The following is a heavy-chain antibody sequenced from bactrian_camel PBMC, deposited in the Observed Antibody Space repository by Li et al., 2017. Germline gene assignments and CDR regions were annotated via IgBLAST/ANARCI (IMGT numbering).Heavy chain of an antibody. J-gene: IGHJ6*01. D-gene: IGHD1*01. CDR2: INPGGDTT. CDR1: GFTFSTFW. Sequence: VQLVESGGGLVQPGGSLRLSCAASGFTFSTFWMYWVRQFPGKGLEWVSTINPGGDTTYYLDTVKGRFTISRDNAKNTLYLQLNSLKTDDTAMYYCAKDDASRVKLGGFGSWGQGTQVTVS. CDR3: AKDDASRVKLGGFGS. V-gene: IGHV3S1*01.